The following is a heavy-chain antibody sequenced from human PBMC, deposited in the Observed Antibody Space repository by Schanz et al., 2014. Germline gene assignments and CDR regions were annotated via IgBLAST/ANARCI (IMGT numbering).Heavy chain of an antibody. D-gene: IGHD3-10*01. CDR1: GFMFSSYG. V-gene: IGHV3-33*08. J-gene: IGHJ5*02. CDR3: ARPALWFGDNCFDP. Sequence: QVQLVESGGGVVQPGRSLRLSCAASGFMFSSYGMHWVRQAPGKGLEWVGVISYDGSKKSYADSVKGRFTISRDNSKSTLYLQMNSLRAEDTAVYYCARPALWFGDNCFDPWGQGTLVTVSS. CDR2: ISYDGSKK.